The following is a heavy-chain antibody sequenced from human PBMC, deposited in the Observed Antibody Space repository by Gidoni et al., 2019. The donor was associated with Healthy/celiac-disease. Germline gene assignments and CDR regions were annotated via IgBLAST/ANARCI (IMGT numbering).Heavy chain of an antibody. J-gene: IGHJ6*02. Sequence: QVQLVQSGAEVKKPGASVKVSCKASGYTFTSYYMPWVRQAHGQWLEWMGIINPSGGSTSYAQKFQGRVTMTRDTSTSTVYMELSSLRSEDTAVYYCARAGYSGYDPLQYYYYYGMDVWGQGTTVTVSS. CDR3: ARAGYSGYDPLQYYYYYGMDV. CDR1: GYTFTSYY. V-gene: IGHV1-46*01. CDR2: INPSGGST. D-gene: IGHD5-12*01.